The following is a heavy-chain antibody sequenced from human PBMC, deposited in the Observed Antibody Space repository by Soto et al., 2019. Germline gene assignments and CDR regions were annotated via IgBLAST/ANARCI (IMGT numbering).Heavy chain of an antibody. V-gene: IGHV1-69*01. J-gene: IGHJ6*02. CDR2: IIPIFGTA. CDR1: GGTFSSYA. D-gene: IGHD4-17*01. Sequence: QVQLVQSGAEVKKPGSSVKVSCKASGGTFSSYAISWVRQAPGQGLEWMGGIIPIFGTANYAQKFQGRVTNTADESTSTDYMELSSRTSEDTAVYYCARVADYGDPLSYYYGMDVWGQGTTVTVSS. CDR3: ARVADYGDPLSYYYGMDV.